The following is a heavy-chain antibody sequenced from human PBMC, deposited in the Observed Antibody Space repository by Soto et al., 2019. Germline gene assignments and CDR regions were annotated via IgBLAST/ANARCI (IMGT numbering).Heavy chain of an antibody. V-gene: IGHV3-7*01. J-gene: IGHJ4*02. CDR3: VGACYIAHCPYYFDC. Sequence: GGSLRLSCAASGFTFSSYWMSWVRQAPGKGLEWVASIKQDGSEKYHVDSVKGRFTNSRDNAKNSLFQQMSTLRAEDTAVYYSVGACYIAHCPYYFDCWGQGTLVTVSS. CDR1: GFTFSSYW. CDR2: IKQDGSEK. D-gene: IGHD2-15*01.